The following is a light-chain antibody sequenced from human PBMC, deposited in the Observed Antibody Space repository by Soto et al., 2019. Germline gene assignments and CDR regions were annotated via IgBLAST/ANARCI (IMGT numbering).Light chain of an antibody. V-gene: IGKV3-15*01. J-gene: IGKJ5*01. Sequence: EILMTHSPDTLSVSPVESATLSCRASQRVYSNLAWYQQRPGQAPRLLIYGASTRATGVPARFSGRGSGTEFTLTISRLEPEDFAVYYCQQYGSSPLTFGQGTRLEIK. CDR3: QQYGSSPLT. CDR2: GAS. CDR1: QRVYSN.